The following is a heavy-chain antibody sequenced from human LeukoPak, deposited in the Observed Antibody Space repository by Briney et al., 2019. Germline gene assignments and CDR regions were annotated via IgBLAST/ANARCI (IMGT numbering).Heavy chain of an antibody. V-gene: IGHV4-4*07. D-gene: IGHD5-24*01. CDR3: AREEEQMARGLDP. Sequence: SETLSLTCTVSGGSISTYYWSWIRQPAGRGLEWIGRVYTSGSTNYNPSLKSRVTMSVDTSKNQFSLKLSSVTAADTAVYYCAREEEQMARGLDPWGQGALVTVSS. CDR2: VYTSGST. CDR1: GGSISTYY. J-gene: IGHJ5*02.